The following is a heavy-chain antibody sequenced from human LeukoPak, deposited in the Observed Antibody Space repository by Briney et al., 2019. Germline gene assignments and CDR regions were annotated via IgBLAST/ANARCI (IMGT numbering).Heavy chain of an antibody. D-gene: IGHD3-3*01. CDR3: ARASDYDFWSGYYPFDY. J-gene: IGHJ4*02. CDR1: GFTFSSYA. Sequence: PGRSLRLSCAASGFTFSSYAMHWVRQAPGKGLEWVAVISYDGSNKYYADSVKGRFTISRDNSKNTLYLQMNSLRAEDTAVYYCARASDYDFWSGYYPFDYWGQGTLVTVSS. V-gene: IGHV3-30-3*01. CDR2: ISYDGSNK.